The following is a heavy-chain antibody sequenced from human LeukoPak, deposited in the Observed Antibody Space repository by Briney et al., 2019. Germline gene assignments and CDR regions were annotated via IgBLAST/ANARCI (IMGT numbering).Heavy chain of an antibody. J-gene: IGHJ5*02. V-gene: IGHV4-30-2*01. CDR2: IYHSGST. Sequence: PSETLSLTCAVSGGSISSGGYSWSWIRQPPGKGLEWIGYIYHSGSTYYNPSLKSRVTISVDRSKNQFSLKLSSVTAADTAVYYCARERYGDYGSCWFDPWGQGTLVTVSS. D-gene: IGHD4-17*01. CDR1: GGSISSGGYS. CDR3: ARERYGDYGSCWFDP.